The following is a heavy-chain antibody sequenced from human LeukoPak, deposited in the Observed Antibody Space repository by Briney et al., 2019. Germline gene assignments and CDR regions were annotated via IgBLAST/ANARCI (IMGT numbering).Heavy chain of an antibody. CDR3: ARHPYCSSTSCYPLGY. J-gene: IGHJ4*02. V-gene: IGHV4-59*08. D-gene: IGHD2-2*01. CDR1: GGSISSYY. CDR2: IYHSGST. Sequence: SETLSLTCTVSGGSISSYYWSWIRQPPGKGLEWIGYIYHSGSTNYNPSLKSRVTISVDTSKNQFSLKLSSVTAADTAVYYCARHPYCSSTSCYPLGYWGQGTLVTVSS.